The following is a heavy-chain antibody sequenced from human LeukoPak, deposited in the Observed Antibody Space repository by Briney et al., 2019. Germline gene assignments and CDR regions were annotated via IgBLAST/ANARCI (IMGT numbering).Heavy chain of an antibody. J-gene: IGHJ4*02. CDR1: GFSFSGSA. CDR3: AKQGYSNSVSYFDY. V-gene: IGHV3-73*01. D-gene: IGHD6-6*01. CDR2: IKSRTNGYAT. Sequence: PGGSLRLSCAVSGFSFSGSAIHWVRQASGKGLEWVDRIKSRTNGYATAYSPSLKGRFTISRDNSKNTLYLQMNTLRAEDTAVYCCAKQGYSNSVSYFDYWGQGALVSVSS.